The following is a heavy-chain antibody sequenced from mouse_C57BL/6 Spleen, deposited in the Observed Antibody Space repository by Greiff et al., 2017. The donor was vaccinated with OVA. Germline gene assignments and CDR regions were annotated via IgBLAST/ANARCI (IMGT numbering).Heavy chain of an antibody. V-gene: IGHV1-69*01. CDR1: GYTFTSYW. CDR2: IDPSDSYT. Sequence: QVLLQQPGAELVMPGASVKLSCKASGYTFTSYWTHWVKQRPGKGLEWIGEIDPSDSYTNYNQKFKGKSTLTVDKSSSTAYMQLSSLTSEDSAVYYCARNDPMDYSGQGTSVTVSS. J-gene: IGHJ4*01. CDR3: ARNDPMDY.